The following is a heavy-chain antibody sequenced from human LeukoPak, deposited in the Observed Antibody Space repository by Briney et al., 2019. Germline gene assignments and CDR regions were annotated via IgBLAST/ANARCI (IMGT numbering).Heavy chain of an antibody. V-gene: IGHV1-3*01. J-gene: IGHJ4*02. CDR2: INAGNGNT. Sequence: GASVKVSCKASGYTFTSYAMHWVRQAPRQRLEWMGWINAGNGNTKYSQKFQGRVTITRDTSASTAYMELSSLRSEDTAVYYCARVTMVRGVIIFDYWGQGTLVTVSS. D-gene: IGHD3-10*01. CDR3: ARVTMVRGVIIFDY. CDR1: GYTFTSYA.